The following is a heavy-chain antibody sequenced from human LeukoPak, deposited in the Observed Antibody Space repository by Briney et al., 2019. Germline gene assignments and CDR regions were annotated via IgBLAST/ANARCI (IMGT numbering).Heavy chain of an antibody. V-gene: IGHV6-1*01. J-gene: IGHJ4*02. Sequence: SQTPSLTCAISGDSIFTNNVAWNWIRQSPSRGLEWLGRTYYRSKWSFDYAVSVKSRITINADTSKNQFSLQLSSVTPEDTAVYYCARGKYTSFDNWGQGTLVTVSS. CDR3: ARGKYTSFDN. CDR2: TYYRSKWSF. CDR1: GDSIFTNNVA. D-gene: IGHD6-6*01.